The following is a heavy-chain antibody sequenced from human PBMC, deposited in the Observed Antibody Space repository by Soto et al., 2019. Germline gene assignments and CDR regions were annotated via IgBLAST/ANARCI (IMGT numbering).Heavy chain of an antibody. CDR3: GVDTAVAGPIPFDY. Sequence: EVQLVESGGGLVQPGGSLKLSCAASGFTFSDSAMHWVRQASGKGLEWVGRIRSKTHSYATAYGASVKGRFTISRDDSKTTAYLQLNSLKIEDTAVYFCGVDTAVAGPIPFDYWGQGTLVTVSS. V-gene: IGHV3-73*01. CDR2: IRSKTHSYAT. D-gene: IGHD6-19*01. CDR1: GFTFSDSA. J-gene: IGHJ4*02.